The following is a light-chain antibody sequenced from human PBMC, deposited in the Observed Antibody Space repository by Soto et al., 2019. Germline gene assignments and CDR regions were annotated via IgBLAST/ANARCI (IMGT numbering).Light chain of an antibody. CDR3: SSYAGSNDHWV. V-gene: IGLV2-8*01. Sequence: QSALTQPPSASGSPGQSVTISCTGTSSDIGAYNYVCWYQQHPGKAPKLMIHEVSKRPSGVPDRFSGSKSGNTASLTVSGLPAEDEADYSCSSYAGSNDHWVFGGGTKLTVL. CDR2: EVS. CDR1: SSDIGAYNY. J-gene: IGLJ3*02.